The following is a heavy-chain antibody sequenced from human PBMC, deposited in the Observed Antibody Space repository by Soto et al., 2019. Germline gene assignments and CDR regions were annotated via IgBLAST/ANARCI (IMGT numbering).Heavy chain of an antibody. J-gene: IGHJ6*02. V-gene: IGHV1-18*01. CDR3: ARDLSHLTDPYDFWSGYYGYYYYGMDV. CDR2: SSAYNGNT. CDR1: GGTFSSYA. Sequence: ASVKVSCKASGGTFSSYAISWVRQAPGQGVEWMGWSSAYNGNTNYAQKLQGRVTMTTDTSTSTAYMELRSLRFDDTAVYYCARDLSHLTDPYDFWSGYYGYYYYGMDVWGQGTTVTGSS. D-gene: IGHD3-3*01.